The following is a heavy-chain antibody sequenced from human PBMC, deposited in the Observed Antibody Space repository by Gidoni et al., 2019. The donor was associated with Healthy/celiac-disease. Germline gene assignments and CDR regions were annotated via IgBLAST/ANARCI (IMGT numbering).Heavy chain of an antibody. CDR3: ASNDIAVAGMGADY. D-gene: IGHD6-19*01. CDR1: GGSFSSYA. CDR2: IIPIFGTA. Sequence: QVQLVQSGAEVKKPGSSVKVSCKASGGSFSSYAISWVRQAPGQGREWMGGIIPIFGTATYAQKFQGRVTITADESTSTAFMELSSLRSEETAIYYCASNDIAVAGMGADYWGQGTLVTVSS. V-gene: IGHV1-69*01. J-gene: IGHJ4*02.